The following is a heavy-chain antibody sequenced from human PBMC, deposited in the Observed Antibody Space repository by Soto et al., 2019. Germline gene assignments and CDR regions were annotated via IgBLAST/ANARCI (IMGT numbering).Heavy chain of an antibody. J-gene: IGHJ3*02. CDR1: GYSFTSYW. CDR3: YCTNGVVLPWLAFDI. D-gene: IGHD2-8*01. V-gene: IGHV5-51*01. Sequence: GSRKISCKGSGYSFTSYWIGWVRQMPGKGLEWMGIIYPGDSDTRYSPSFQGQVTISADKSISTAYLQWSSLKASDTAMYYCYCTNGVVLPWLAFDIWGQGTMVTVSS. CDR2: IYPGDSDT.